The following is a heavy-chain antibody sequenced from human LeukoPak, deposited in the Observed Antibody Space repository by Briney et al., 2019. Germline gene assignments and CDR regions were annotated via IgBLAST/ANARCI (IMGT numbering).Heavy chain of an antibody. CDR1: GFTFNNYE. D-gene: IGHD3-9*01. Sequence: GGSLRLSCVASGFTFNNYEMNWVRQAPGKGLEWVSFISNGGDTVKYAYSVTGRFAISRDNAKNSLYLQMNSLIAEDTALYYCASSDWYYWGQGTLLTVSS. V-gene: IGHV3-48*03. CDR3: ASSDWYY. CDR2: ISNGGDTV. J-gene: IGHJ4*02.